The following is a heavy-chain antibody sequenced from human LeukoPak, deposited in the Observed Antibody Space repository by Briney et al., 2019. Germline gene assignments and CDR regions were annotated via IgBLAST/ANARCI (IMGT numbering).Heavy chain of an antibody. Sequence: GGSLRLSCAASGFIFSDHNMDWVRQAPGKGLEWVGRTRNKANSYTTQYAASVKGRFTISRDDSKNSLYLQMNSLKTEDTAVYYCARWRGSLGLWFGELSQYWGQGTLVTVSS. J-gene: IGHJ4*02. V-gene: IGHV3-72*01. CDR1: GFIFSDHN. CDR3: ARWRGSLGLWFGELSQY. CDR2: TRNKANSYTT. D-gene: IGHD3-10*01.